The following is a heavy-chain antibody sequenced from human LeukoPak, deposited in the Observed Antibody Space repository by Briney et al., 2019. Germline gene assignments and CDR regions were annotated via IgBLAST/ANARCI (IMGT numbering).Heavy chain of an antibody. CDR1: GASISNYY. Sequence: NPSETLSLTCTVSGASISNYYWSWIRQPPGKGLEWIGYIYYGGTTNYSPSLKSRATISVDTSTNQFSLRLTSVTAADTALYYCAGQSGSTWFPTLQYWGQGTLVTVSS. CDR3: AGQSGSTWFPTLQY. CDR2: IYYGGTT. V-gene: IGHV4-59*01. J-gene: IGHJ1*01. D-gene: IGHD6-13*01.